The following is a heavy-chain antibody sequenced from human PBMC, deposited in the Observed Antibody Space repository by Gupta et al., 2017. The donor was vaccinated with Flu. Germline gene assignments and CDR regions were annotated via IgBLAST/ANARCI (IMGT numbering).Heavy chain of an antibody. D-gene: IGHD2-15*01. CDR1: GFPFRNHW. J-gene: IGHJ4*02. Sequence: EGHLVESGGDLVQPGGSLRLSCLASGFPFRNHWMSWVRQAPGKGLEWVANIKYDGSEIFYVDSVKGRFTISRDNAKNSLYLQMDRLKADDTATYYCATRSASTSLFADFWGQGTLVRVSS. CDR2: IKYDGSEI. CDR3: ATRSASTSLFADF. V-gene: IGHV3-7*01.